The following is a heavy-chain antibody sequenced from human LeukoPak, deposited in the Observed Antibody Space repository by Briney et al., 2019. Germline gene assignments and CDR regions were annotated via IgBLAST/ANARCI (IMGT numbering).Heavy chain of an antibody. V-gene: IGHV1-2*02. Sequence: SSVKVSCKASRYTLTGYYMHLLRQAPGQGLEWMGWINPNSGCTNYAQQFRGRVNMTRDTSIRPAYMELSRLISDDTAVYYWALGYRGYDGWLDYWGQGTLVTVSS. D-gene: IGHD5-12*01. CDR1: RYTLTGYY. CDR3: ALGYRGYDGWLDY. J-gene: IGHJ4*02. CDR2: INPNSGCT.